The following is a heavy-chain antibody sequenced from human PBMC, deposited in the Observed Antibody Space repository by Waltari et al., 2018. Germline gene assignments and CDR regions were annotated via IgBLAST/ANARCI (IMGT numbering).Heavy chain of an antibody. CDR1: GFPLRNLW. Sequence: EVRLVGSGGGLGPPGGVPSHSCAACGFPLRNLWMSWVRQAPGKGLEWVANIKTDGSQKYYMDSVKGRFTISRDNAKNSLYLQFNSLRADDSAIYYCATDFTVWPGLDAFAKWGQGTMVTVSS. J-gene: IGHJ3*02. D-gene: IGHD4-4*01. CDR2: IKTDGSQK. CDR3: ATDFTVWPGLDAFAK. V-gene: IGHV3-7*01.